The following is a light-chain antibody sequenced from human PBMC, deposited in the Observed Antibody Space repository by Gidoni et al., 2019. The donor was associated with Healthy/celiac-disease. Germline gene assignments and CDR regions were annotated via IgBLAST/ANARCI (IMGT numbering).Light chain of an antibody. J-gene: IGLJ2*01. CDR3: SSYAGSNNHVV. CDR1: SSDVGGYNY. CDR2: EVS. V-gene: IGLV2-8*01. Sequence: SALTQPPSASGSPGQSVTISCTGTSSDVGGYNYVSWYQQHPGTAPKLMIYEVSKRPSGVPDRFSGSKSGNTASLTVSGLQAEDEADYYCSSYAGSNNHVVFGGGTKLTVL.